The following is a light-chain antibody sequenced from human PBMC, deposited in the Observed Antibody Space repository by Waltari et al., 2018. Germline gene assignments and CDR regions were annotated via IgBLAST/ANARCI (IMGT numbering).Light chain of an antibody. CDR1: QSISNY. CDR2: VAS. V-gene: IGKV1-39*01. Sequence: DIQMTQSPSSLPASVGARVTITCRSSQSISNYLNWYQHKPGEAPKLLVYVASNLQRGVPSRFSGSGSETDFTLTISSLQLEDFATYYCQQSYNAPYTFGQGTKLEI. J-gene: IGKJ2*01. CDR3: QQSYNAPYT.